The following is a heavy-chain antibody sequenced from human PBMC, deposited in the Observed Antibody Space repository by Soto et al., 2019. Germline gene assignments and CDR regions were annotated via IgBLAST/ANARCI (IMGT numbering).Heavy chain of an antibody. V-gene: IGHV3-21*01. CDR1: GFTFSSYA. D-gene: IGHD3-16*01. CDR3: ARAGIITFGGAPMDV. J-gene: IGHJ6*03. CDR2: ISSGGTYI. Sequence: PGGSLRLSCAASGFTFSSYAMSWVRQAPGKGLEWVSSISSGGTYIYNADSVKGRFTISRDNAKNSLFLQMISLRAEDTAVYYCARAGIITFGGAPMDVWGKGTTVTVSS.